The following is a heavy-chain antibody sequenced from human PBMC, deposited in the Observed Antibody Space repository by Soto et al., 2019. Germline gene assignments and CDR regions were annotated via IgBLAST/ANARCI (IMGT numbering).Heavy chain of an antibody. CDR1: GDTFSSYA. CDR2: IIPIFGTA. CDR3: ARGITMVRGALYRGDYYGMDV. D-gene: IGHD3-10*01. Sequence: ASVKVSCKASGDTFSSYAISWVRQAPGQGLEWMGGIIPIFGTANYAQKFQGRVTITADESTSTAYMELSSLRSEDTAVYYCARGITMVRGALYRGDYYGMDVWGQGTTVTVSS. J-gene: IGHJ6*02. V-gene: IGHV1-69*13.